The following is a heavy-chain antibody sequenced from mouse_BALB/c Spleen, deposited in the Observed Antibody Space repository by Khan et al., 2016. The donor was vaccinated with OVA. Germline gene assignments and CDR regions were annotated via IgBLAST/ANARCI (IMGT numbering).Heavy chain of an antibody. CDR3: VRSRGPSYDYCFDY. CDR2: IYPYNGGT. Sequence: VQLQQSGPELVKPGASVKISCKASGYTFTDYNMHWVKQSHGKSLDWIGYIYPYNGGTGYNQKFQSKAKLTVDNSSSTAYMELRSLTSEDSAVYAGVRSRGPSYDYCFDYWGQGTTLTVSS. CDR1: GYTFTDYN. V-gene: IGHV1S29*02. J-gene: IGHJ2*01. D-gene: IGHD2-4*01.